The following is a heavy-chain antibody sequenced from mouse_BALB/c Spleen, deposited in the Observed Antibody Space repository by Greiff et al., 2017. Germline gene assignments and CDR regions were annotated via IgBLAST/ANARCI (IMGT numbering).Heavy chain of an antibody. CDR1: GYSITSGYY. CDR3: ASSYYYYGSHYYAMDY. J-gene: IGHJ4*01. V-gene: IGHV3-6*02. D-gene: IGHD1-1*01. CDR2: ISYDGSN. Sequence: DVQLQESGPGLVKPSQSLSLTCSVTGYSITSGYYWNWIRQFPGNKLEWMGYISYDGSNNYNPSLKNRISITRDTSKNQFFLKLNSVTTEDTATYYCASSYYYYGSHYYAMDYWGQGTSVTVSS.